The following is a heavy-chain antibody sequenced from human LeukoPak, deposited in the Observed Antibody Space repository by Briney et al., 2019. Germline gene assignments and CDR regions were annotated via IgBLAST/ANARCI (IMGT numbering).Heavy chain of an antibody. CDR3: AKIPSGDLVKWFAP. CDR1: GFTFSNYA. D-gene: IGHD6-25*01. Sequence: GGSLRLSSAASGFTFSNYAMSWVRHAPGNGLEWVSAIRGSGGSSYYGDSVKGRFTITRDNSKNSLYLQVNRLRAEDTAVYYCAKIPSGDLVKWFAPWGQGTLVTVSS. CDR2: IRGSGGSS. V-gene: IGHV3-23*01. J-gene: IGHJ5*02.